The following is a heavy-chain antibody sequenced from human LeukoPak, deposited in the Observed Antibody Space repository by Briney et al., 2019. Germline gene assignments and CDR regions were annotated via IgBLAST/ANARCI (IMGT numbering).Heavy chain of an antibody. CDR1: GFTVSSNY. CDR3: AKHKQWLVQDYFDY. CDR2: IYSGGST. V-gene: IGHV3-53*01. J-gene: IGHJ4*02. Sequence: GGSLRLSCAASGFTVSSNYMSWVRQAPGKGLEWVSVIYSGGSTYYADSVKGRFTISRHNSKNTLYLQMNSLRAEDTAVYYCAKHKQWLVQDYFDYWGQGTLVTVSS. D-gene: IGHD6-19*01.